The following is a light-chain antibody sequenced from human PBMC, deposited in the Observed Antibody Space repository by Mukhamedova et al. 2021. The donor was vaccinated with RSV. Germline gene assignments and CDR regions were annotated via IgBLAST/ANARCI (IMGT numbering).Light chain of an antibody. Sequence: GTISDVGGYNYVSWYQQHPGKAPKFMIYDVSKRPSGVPDRFSGSKSGNTASLTISGLQAEDEADYYCCSYAGSYTFVVFGGGTKL. J-gene: IGLJ2*01. CDR1: ISDVGGYNY. V-gene: IGLV2-11*01. CDR3: CSYAGSYTFVV. CDR2: DVS.